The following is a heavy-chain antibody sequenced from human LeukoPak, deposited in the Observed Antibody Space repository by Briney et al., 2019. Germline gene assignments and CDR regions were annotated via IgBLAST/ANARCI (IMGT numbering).Heavy chain of an antibody. CDR1: GFTFSNYW. D-gene: IGHD1-26*01. CDR2: IKQDGSEK. Sequence: PGRSLRLSCAASGFTFSNYWMSWVRQAPGKGLEWVANIKQDGSEKYFADSVKGRFTISRDNAKNSLYLQMNSLRGDDTAVYYCARGGFGGSPPDYWGQGTLVTVSS. CDR3: ARGGFGGSPPDY. J-gene: IGHJ4*02. V-gene: IGHV3-7*04.